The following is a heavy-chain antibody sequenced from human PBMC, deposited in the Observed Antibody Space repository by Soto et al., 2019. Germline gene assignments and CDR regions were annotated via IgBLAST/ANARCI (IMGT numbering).Heavy chain of an antibody. V-gene: IGHV5-10-1*01. D-gene: IGHD3-22*01. CDR1: GYSFTSYW. J-gene: IGHJ4*02. Sequence: GESLKISCKGSGYSFTSYWINWVRQMPGKGLEWMGRIDPSDSYTNYSPSFQGHVTISADKSISTAYLQWSSLKASDTAMYYCARLRLYYGSSGYYYYHFGYWGQGTLVTVSS. CDR3: ARLRLYYGSSGYYYYHFGY. CDR2: IDPSDSYT.